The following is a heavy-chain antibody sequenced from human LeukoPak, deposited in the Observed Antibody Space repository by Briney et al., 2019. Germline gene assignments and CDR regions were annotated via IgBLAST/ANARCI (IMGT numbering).Heavy chain of an antibody. J-gene: IGHJ4*02. V-gene: IGHV3-74*03. Sequence: GGSLRLSCAASGFTFSSYAMSWVRQAPGKGLVWVSRIKSDGSATTYADFVKGRFTVSRDNAKNTLYLQMSSLRAEDTAMYFCARVGGRGSIGGDCWGQGTLVTVSS. CDR3: ARVGGRGSIGGDC. D-gene: IGHD3-10*01. CDR2: IKSDGSAT. CDR1: GFTFSSYA.